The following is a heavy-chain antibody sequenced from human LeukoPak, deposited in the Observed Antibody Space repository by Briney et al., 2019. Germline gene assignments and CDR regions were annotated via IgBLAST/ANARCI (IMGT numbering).Heavy chain of an antibody. CDR1: GFTFSSYW. D-gene: IGHD5-18*01. CDR2: IKQDGSEK. J-gene: IGHJ4*02. V-gene: IGHV3-7*01. CDR3: ARGPYSYGFTLPDRFDY. Sequence: PGRSLRLSCAASGFTFSSYWMSWVRQAPGKGLEWVANIKQDGSEKYYVDSVKGRFTISRDNAKNSLYLQMNSLRAEDTAVYYCARGPYSYGFTLPDRFDYWGQGTLVTVSS.